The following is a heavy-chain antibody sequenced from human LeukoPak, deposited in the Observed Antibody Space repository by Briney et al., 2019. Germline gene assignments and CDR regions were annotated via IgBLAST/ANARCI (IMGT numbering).Heavy chain of an antibody. CDR1: GFTFTSSA. J-gene: IGHJ4*02. CDR2: IVVGSGNT. D-gene: IGHD1-26*01. V-gene: IGHV1-58*01. CDR3: AAGYLPPKLVGAKRRALSEDY. Sequence: SVKVSCKASGFTFTSSAVQWVRQARGQRLEWIGWIVVGSGNTNYAQKFQERVTITRDMSTSTAYMELSSLRSEDTAVYYCAAGYLPPKLVGAKRRALSEDYWGQGTLVTVSP.